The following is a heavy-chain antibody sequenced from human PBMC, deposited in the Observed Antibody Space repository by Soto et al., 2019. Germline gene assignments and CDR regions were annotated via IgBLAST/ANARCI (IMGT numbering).Heavy chain of an antibody. V-gene: IGHV1-18*01. J-gene: IGHJ6*02. D-gene: IGHD3-10*01. CDR1: GYTFTSYG. CDR2: ISAYNGNT. Sequence: ASVKVSCKASGYTFTSYGISWVRQAPGQGLEWMGWISAYNGNTNYAQKLQGRVTMTTDTSTSTAYMELRSLRSDDTAVYYCATGAALWFGESPIYYYGMDVWGQGTTVTVSS. CDR3: ATGAALWFGESPIYYYGMDV.